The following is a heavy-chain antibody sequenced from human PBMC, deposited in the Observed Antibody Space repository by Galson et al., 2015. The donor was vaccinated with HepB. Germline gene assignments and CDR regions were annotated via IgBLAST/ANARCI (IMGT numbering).Heavy chain of an antibody. CDR1: GYTFTSYA. J-gene: IGHJ3*02. Sequence: SVKVSCKASGYTFTSYAMNWVRQAPGQGLEWMGWINTNTGNPTYAQGFTGRFVFSLDTSVSTAYLQISSLKAEDTAVYYCARGGMGSGWYWAFDIWGQGTMVTVSS. D-gene: IGHD6-19*01. CDR3: ARGGMGSGWYWAFDI. V-gene: IGHV7-4-1*02. CDR2: INTNTGNP.